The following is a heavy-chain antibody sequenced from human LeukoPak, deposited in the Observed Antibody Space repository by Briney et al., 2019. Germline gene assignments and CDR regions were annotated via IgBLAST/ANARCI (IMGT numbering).Heavy chain of an antibody. J-gene: IGHJ4*02. V-gene: IGHV4-59*01. CDR3: ARGEEQLALFDY. D-gene: IGHD6-13*01. CDR1: GGSISSYY. Sequence: PSETLSLTCTVSGGSISSYYWSWLRQPPGKGLEWIGYIYYSGSTNYNPSLTSRVTISVDTSKNQFSLKLSSVTAADTAVYYCARGEEQLALFDYWGQGTLVTVSS. CDR2: IYYSGST.